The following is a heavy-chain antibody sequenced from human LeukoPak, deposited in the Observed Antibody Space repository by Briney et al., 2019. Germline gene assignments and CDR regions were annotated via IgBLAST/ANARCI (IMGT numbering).Heavy chain of an antibody. V-gene: IGHV1-18*01. CDR2: ISAYNGNT. CDR3: ARGDYDSSVGDAFDI. J-gene: IGHJ3*02. D-gene: IGHD3-22*01. Sequence: ASVKVSCKASGGTFSSYAISWVRQAPGQGLEWMGWISAYNGNTNYAQKLQGRVTMTTDTSTSTAYMELRSLRSDDTAVYYCARGDYDSSVGDAFDIWGQGTMVTVSS. CDR1: GGTFSSYA.